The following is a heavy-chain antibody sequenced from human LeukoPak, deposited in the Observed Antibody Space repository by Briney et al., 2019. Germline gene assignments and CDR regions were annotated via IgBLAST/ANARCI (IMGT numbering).Heavy chain of an antibody. V-gene: IGHV3-23*01. CDR3: AKGGDFWSEIDY. Sequence: PGGPLRLSCAASGFTFSSYAMSWVRQAPGKGLEWVSAISGSGGSTYYADSVKGRFTISRDNSKNTLYLQMNSLRAEDTAVYYCAKGGDFWSEIDYWGQGTLVTVSS. CDR1: GFTFSSYA. CDR2: ISGSGGST. J-gene: IGHJ4*02. D-gene: IGHD3-3*01.